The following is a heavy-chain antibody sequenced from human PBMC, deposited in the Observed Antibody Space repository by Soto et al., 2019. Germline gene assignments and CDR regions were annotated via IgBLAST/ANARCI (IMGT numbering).Heavy chain of an antibody. V-gene: IGHV4-59*01. J-gene: IGHJ5*02. CDR1: GGSISSYY. D-gene: IGHD3-10*01. Sequence: SETLSLTCTVSGGSISSYYWSWIRQPPGKGLEWIGYFFYSGSTNYNPSLKSRVTISVDTSKNQFSLKLSSVTAADTAVYYCARAGTTMVRGVISGWFDPWGQGTLVTVS. CDR3: ARAGTTMVRGVISGWFDP. CDR2: FFYSGST.